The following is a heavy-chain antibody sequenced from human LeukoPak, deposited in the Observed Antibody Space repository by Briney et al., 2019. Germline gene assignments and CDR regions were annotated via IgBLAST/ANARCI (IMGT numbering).Heavy chain of an antibody. Sequence: PSETLSLTCAVSSYSITSGYYWGWIRQPPGTGLDWIGSINQSGVTYYNPSLKSRVTISIDTSKNQFSLKLTSVTAADTAVYYCARLISGDCCAPHFWGQGTLVPVS. J-gene: IGHJ4*02. CDR3: ARLISGDCCAPHF. D-gene: IGHD2-21*02. CDR2: INQSGVT. CDR1: SYSITSGYY. V-gene: IGHV4-38-2*01.